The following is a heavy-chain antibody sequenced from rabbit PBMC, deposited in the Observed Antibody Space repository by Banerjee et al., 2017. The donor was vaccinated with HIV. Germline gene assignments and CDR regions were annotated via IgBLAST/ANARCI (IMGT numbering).Heavy chain of an antibody. CDR1: GFDFSSNA. D-gene: IGHD4-1*01. V-gene: IGHV1S45*01. CDR3: ARDDYYSSGSNL. J-gene: IGHJ4*01. Sequence: QEQLVESGGGLVQPEGSLTLTCTASGFDFSSNAMCWVRQAPGKGLEWIGCINAGNSDKTHYASWAKGRFTISKTSSTTVTLQMTSLTAADTATYFCARDDYYSSGSNLWGQGTLVTVS. CDR2: INAGNSDKT.